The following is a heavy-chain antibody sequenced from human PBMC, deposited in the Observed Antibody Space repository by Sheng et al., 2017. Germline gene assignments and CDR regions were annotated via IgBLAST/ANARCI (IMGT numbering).Heavy chain of an antibody. Sequence: QVQLVQSGAEVKKPGASVKVSCKASGYTFTSYGISWVRQAPGQGLEWMGWISAYNGNTNYAQKLQGRVTMTTDTSTSTAYMELRSLRSDDTAVYYCARDRPYYYDSSGYSCYFDYWGQGTLVTVSS. CDR3: ARDRPYYYDSSGYSCYFDY. J-gene: IGHJ4*02. D-gene: IGHD3-22*01. V-gene: IGHV1-18*01. CDR2: ISAYNGNT. CDR1: GYTFTSYG.